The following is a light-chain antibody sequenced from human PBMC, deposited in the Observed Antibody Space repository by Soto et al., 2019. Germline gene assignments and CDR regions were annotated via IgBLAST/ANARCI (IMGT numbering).Light chain of an antibody. CDR2: AAS. V-gene: IGKV3-15*01. CDR1: QGIGTN. J-gene: IGKJ2*01. CDR3: QQYNNWPLYT. Sequence: EIVMTQSPGTLSVSPGERATLSCRASQGIGTNLAWYQQRPGQAPRLLIYAASSRATDIPARFTGRGSGTECTLTISSLQSEDFAVYFCQQYNNWPLYTFGQGTKLEI.